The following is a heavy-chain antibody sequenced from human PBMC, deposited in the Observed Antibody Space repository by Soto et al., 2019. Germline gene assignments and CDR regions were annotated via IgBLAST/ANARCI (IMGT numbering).Heavy chain of an antibody. CDR3: ARDRDDYGSGNYYNRIDF. J-gene: IGHJ4*02. CDR2: IIPLFGTP. CDR1: GGIFSTYA. Sequence: QVQLVQSGAEVKKPGSSVKVSCKASGGIFSTYAISWLRQAPGQGLEWMGGIIPLFGTPNYAQRFQGRVTITADESTSTAYMALSRLRSEDTDVYYCARDRDDYGSGNYYNRIDFWGQGTLVTVSS. V-gene: IGHV1-69*01. D-gene: IGHD3-10*01.